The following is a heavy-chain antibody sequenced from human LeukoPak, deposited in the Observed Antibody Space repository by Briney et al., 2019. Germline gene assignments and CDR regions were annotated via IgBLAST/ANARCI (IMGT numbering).Heavy chain of an antibody. D-gene: IGHD5-24*01. CDR1: GFSLSTRGVG. J-gene: IGHJ6*02. CDR3: AHRDGYNYYYGMDV. CDR2: IYWNDDK. V-gene: IGHV2-5*01. Sequence: ESGPTLLKPPPTLTLTCTFTGFSLSTRGVGVGWIRQPPGKALEWLALIYWNDDKRYSPSLKSRLTITKDTSKNQVVLTMTNMDPVDTATYYCAHRDGYNYYYGMDVWGQGTTVTVSS.